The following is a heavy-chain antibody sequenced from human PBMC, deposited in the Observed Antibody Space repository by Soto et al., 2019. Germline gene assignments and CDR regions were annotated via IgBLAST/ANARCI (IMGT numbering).Heavy chain of an antibody. CDR3: ARDRLAAAGTVDAFDI. CDR2: IKQDGSEK. Sequence: GGSLRLSCAASGFTFSSYWMSWVRQAPGKGLEWVANIKQDGSEKYYVDSVKGRFTISRDNAKNSLYLQMNSLRAEDTAVYYCARDRLAAAGTVDAFDIWGQGTMVTVSS. J-gene: IGHJ3*02. CDR1: GFTFSSYW. D-gene: IGHD6-13*01. V-gene: IGHV3-7*03.